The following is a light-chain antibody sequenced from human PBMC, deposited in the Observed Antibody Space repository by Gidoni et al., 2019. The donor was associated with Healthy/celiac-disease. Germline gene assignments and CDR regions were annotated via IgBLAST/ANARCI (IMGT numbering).Light chain of an antibody. Sequence: DIVMTQSPDSLAVSLGERATTNCKSSQSILYSSNNKNYLAWYQQKPGQPPKLLIYWASTRESGVPDRFSGSGSGTDFTLTISSLQAEDVAVYYCQQYYGTPITFGQGTRLEIK. V-gene: IGKV4-1*01. CDR3: QQYYGTPIT. J-gene: IGKJ5*01. CDR2: WAS. CDR1: QSILYSSNNKNY.